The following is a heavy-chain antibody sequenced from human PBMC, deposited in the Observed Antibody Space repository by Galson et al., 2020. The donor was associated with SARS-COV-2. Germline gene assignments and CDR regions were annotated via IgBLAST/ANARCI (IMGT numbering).Heavy chain of an antibody. J-gene: IGHJ4*02. CDR3: ARGLGYGSGFFFDY. V-gene: IGHV1-2*02. D-gene: IGHD3-10*01. Sequence: ASVKVSCKTSGYTFTGYYMHWVRQAPGQGLQWMGWIYPNSGGTNFAQKFQGRVTMTRDTSISTVYMDLSSLRPDDTALYYCARGLGYGSGFFFDYWGQGTLVTVSS. CDR2: IYPNSGGT. CDR1: GYTFTGYY.